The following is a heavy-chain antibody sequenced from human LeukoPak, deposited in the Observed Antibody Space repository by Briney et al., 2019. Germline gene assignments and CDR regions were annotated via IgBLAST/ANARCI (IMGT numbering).Heavy chain of an antibody. CDR3: ASQSILGYCSGGSCPAPYYYYGMDV. V-gene: IGHV4-59*08. Sequence: PSETLSLTCTVYGGSISSYYWSWIRQPPGEGLEWIGYIYSSGSTNYNPSLKSRVTISLDTSKNQFSLKLSSVTAADTAVYYCASQSILGYCSGGSCPAPYYYYGMDVWGQGTMVTVSS. CDR2: IYSSGST. J-gene: IGHJ6*02. D-gene: IGHD2-15*01. CDR1: GGSISSYY.